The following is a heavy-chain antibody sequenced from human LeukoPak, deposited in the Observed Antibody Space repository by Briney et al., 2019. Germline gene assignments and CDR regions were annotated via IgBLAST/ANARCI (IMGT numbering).Heavy chain of an antibody. D-gene: IGHD3-22*01. Sequence: GGSLRLSSAASGFTFSSDWMHWVRQAPGKGLVWVSRIKSDGSTNYADSVKGRFTISRDNAKNTLSLQMNSLRAEDTGVYYCARAPSEIGGYYPEYFRHWGQGTLVTVSS. CDR3: ARAPSEIGGYYPEYFRH. CDR1: GFTFSSDW. J-gene: IGHJ1*01. CDR2: IKSDGST. V-gene: IGHV3-74*01.